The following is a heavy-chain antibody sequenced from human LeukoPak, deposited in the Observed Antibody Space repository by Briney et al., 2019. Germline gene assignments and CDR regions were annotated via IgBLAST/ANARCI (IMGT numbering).Heavy chain of an antibody. CDR1: GFTFGDYA. CDR2: IRSKAYGGTT. V-gene: IGHV3-49*03. Sequence: PGGSLRLSCTASGFTFGDYAMSWFRQAPGKGLEWVGFIRSKAYGGTTEYAASVKGRFTISRDDSKSIAYLQMNSPKTEDTAVYYCTRGYGGNSALFDYWGQGTLVTVSS. CDR3: TRGYGGNSALFDY. J-gene: IGHJ4*02. D-gene: IGHD4-23*01.